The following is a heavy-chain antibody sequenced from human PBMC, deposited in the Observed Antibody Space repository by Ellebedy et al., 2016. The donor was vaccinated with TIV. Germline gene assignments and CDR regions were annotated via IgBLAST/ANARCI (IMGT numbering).Heavy chain of an antibody. J-gene: IGHJ4*02. CDR1: GGSFSGYY. Sequence: MPSETLSLTCAVYGGSFSGYYWSWIRQPPGKGLEWIGEINHSGSTNYNPSLKSRVTISVDRSKNQFYLNLRSVTAADRAVYYCARDSPSSSWLSLDSWGQGTLVTVSS. D-gene: IGHD6-13*01. V-gene: IGHV4-34*01. CDR3: ARDSPSSSWLSLDS. CDR2: INHSGST.